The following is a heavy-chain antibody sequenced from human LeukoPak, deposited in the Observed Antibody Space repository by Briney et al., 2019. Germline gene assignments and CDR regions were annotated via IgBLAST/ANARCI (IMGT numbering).Heavy chain of an antibody. D-gene: IGHD3-10*01. V-gene: IGHV1-18*01. Sequence: ASVKVSCKASGYTFTNYDISWVRQAPGPGLEWMGWIRSFNGDTNYAQKFHGRVTITADTSTSTAYMELRSLRSDDTAVYYWARGWELLSWGQGTLVTVSS. CDR2: IRSFNGDT. J-gene: IGHJ5*02. CDR3: ARGWELLS. CDR1: GYTFTNYD.